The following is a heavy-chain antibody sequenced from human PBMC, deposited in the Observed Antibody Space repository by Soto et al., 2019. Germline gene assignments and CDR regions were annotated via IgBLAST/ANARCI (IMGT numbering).Heavy chain of an antibody. CDR3: ARYIPGVRYYGMDV. CDR1: ECTFSSHA. V-gene: IGHV3-23*01. Sequence: SLRLSCAASECTFSSHAMSCIRQTQVKGLEWVSANSGSGGNTYYADSVKGRFTISRDNSGNTLFLEMYSLRAEDTAVYYCARYIPGVRYYGMDVWGQGTTVTVYS. CDR2: NSGSGGNT. J-gene: IGHJ6*02. D-gene: IGHD2-2*01.